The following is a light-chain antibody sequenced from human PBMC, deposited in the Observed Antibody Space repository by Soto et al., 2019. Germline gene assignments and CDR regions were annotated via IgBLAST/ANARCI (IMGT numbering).Light chain of an antibody. CDR1: SSDVGGYDY. CDR2: EVT. Sequence: QSVLTQPASVSGSPGQSITISCTGTSSDVGGYDYVSWYQQHPLKAPKLIIYEVTNRPSGVSSRFSGSKSGNTASLTISGLQAEDEADYYCSSYTSRNNYVFGTGTKVTVL. CDR3: SSYTSRNNYV. V-gene: IGLV2-14*01. J-gene: IGLJ1*01.